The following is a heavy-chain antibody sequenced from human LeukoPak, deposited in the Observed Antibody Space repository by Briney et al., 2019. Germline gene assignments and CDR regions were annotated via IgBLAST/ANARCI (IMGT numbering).Heavy chain of an antibody. CDR1: GGSFSGHY. CDR2: INHSGST. V-gene: IGHV4-34*01. D-gene: IGHD3-9*01. CDR3: ARLRLVYFDY. Sequence: SETLSLTCAVYGGSFSGHYWSWIRQPSGKGLEWIGEINHSGSTNYNPSLKSRVTISVDTSKNQFSLKLSSVTAADTAVYYCARLRLVYFDYWGQGTLVTVSS. J-gene: IGHJ4*02.